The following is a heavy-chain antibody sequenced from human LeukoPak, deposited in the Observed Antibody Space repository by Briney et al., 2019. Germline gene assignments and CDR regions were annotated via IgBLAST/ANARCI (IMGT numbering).Heavy chain of an antibody. V-gene: IGHV1-18*01. D-gene: IGHD3-16*02. CDR2: ISTYNGNT. J-gene: IGHJ4*02. Sequence: GASVKVSCKASGDTFTSYGFSWVRQAPGQGLEWMGWISTYNGNTSYAQKLQGRVTLTTDTSTYTAYMELRSLRSDDTAVYYCARWRSYGWGSYRYRDGDYWGQGTLVTVSS. CDR1: GDTFTSYG. CDR3: ARWRSYGWGSYRYRDGDY.